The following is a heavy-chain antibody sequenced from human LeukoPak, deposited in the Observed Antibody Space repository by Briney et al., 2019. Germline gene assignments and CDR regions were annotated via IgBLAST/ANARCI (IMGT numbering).Heavy chain of an antibody. CDR3: ARGEAAADVDY. CDR2: ISYDGSNK. D-gene: IGHD6-13*01. J-gene: IGHJ4*02. V-gene: IGHV3-30*03. CDR1: GFTFSSYG. Sequence: GRSLRLSCAASGFTFSSYGMHWVRQAPGKGLEWVAVISYDGSNKYYADSVKGRFTISRDNSKNTLYLQMNSLRAEDTAVYYCARGEAAADVDYWGQGTLVTVSS.